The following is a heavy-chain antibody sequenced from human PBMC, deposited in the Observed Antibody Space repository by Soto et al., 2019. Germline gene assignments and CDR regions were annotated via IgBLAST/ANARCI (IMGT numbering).Heavy chain of an antibody. CDR3: ARLRWEQPWVFDY. Sequence: QVQLQQWGAGLLKPSETLSLTCAVYGGSFSGYYWSWIPRPPVKGLEWIGEINHRGGTNYNPSLKSRVTISVDTSKNQFSLKLSSVTAADTAVFYCARLRWEQPWVFDYWGQGTLVTVSS. CDR2: INHRGGT. CDR1: GGSFSGYY. V-gene: IGHV4-34*02. D-gene: IGHD1-26*01. J-gene: IGHJ4*02.